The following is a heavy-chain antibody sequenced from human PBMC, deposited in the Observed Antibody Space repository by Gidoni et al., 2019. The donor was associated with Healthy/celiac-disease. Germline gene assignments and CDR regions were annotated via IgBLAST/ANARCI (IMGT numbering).Heavy chain of an antibody. Sequence: QVQLVESGGGVVQPGRSLSLSSADHGFTFSSYAMHWVRQAPGKGLEWVAVISYDGSNKYYADSVKGRFTISRDNSKNTLYLQMNSLRAEDTAVYYCAKVDPMTYAFDIWGQGTMVTVSS. J-gene: IGHJ3*02. CDR2: ISYDGSNK. CDR3: AKVDPMTYAFDI. CDR1: GFTFSSYA. V-gene: IGHV3-30-3*01. D-gene: IGHD3-22*01.